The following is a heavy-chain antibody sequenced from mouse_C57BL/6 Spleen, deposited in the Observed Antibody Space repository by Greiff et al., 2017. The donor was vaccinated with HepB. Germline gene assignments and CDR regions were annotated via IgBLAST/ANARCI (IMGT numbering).Heavy chain of an antibody. CDR1: GFTFSDYG. J-gene: IGHJ3*01. CDR3: ARPEGFAY. V-gene: IGHV5-17*01. Sequence: DVHLVESGGGLVKPGGSLKLSCAASGFTFSDYGMHWVRQAPEKGLEWVAYISSGSSTIYYADTVKGRFTISRENAKNTLFLQMTSLRSEDTAMYYCARPEGFAYWGQGTLVTVSA. CDR2: ISSGSSTI.